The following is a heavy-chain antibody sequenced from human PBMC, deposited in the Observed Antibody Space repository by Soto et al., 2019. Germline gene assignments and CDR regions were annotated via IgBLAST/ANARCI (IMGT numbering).Heavy chain of an antibody. J-gene: IGHJ4*02. CDR3: AKQYSSGWYESWFDY. D-gene: IGHD6-19*01. CDR2: IWYDGSNK. CDR1: GFTFSSYG. Sequence: QVQLVESGGGVVQPGRSLRLSCAASGFTFSSYGMHWVRQAPGKGLEWVAVIWYDGSNKYYADSVKGRFTISRDNSKNTLYLQMNSLRAEDTAVYYCAKQYSSGWYESWFDYWGQGTLVTVSS. V-gene: IGHV3-33*06.